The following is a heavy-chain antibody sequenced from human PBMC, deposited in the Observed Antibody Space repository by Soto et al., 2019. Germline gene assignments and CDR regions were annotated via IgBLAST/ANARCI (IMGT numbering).Heavy chain of an antibody. CDR2: ISYDGDHK. CDR3: ARDPAPKGNDNLTGYFHVDY. D-gene: IGHD3-9*01. Sequence: SGGGVVQPGRSLRLSCAASGFSFSTYAMHWVRQTPGKGLEWVAVISYDGDHKYYTDSVKGRFTISRDNSKNTLYLLMNSLRSEDTAIYYCARDPAPKGNDNLTGYFHVDYWGQGTLVTVSS. J-gene: IGHJ4*02. V-gene: IGHV3-30-3*01. CDR1: GFSFSTYA.